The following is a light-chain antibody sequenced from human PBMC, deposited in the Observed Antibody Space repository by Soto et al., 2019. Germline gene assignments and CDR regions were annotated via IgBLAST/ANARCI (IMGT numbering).Light chain of an antibody. CDR3: QQRGDWPRVT. CDR2: GAS. Sequence: EIVLTQSPGTLSLSPGERATLSCRASQSVSSSYLAWYQQKPGQAPRLLIYGASSRATGIPDRFSGSGSGTDFPLTISRLEPEDFAVYYCQQRGDWPRVTFGPGTKVDLK. J-gene: IGKJ3*01. CDR1: QSVSSSY. V-gene: IGKV3D-20*02.